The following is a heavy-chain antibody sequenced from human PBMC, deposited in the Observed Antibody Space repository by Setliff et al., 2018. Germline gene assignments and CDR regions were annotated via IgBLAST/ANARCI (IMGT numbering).Heavy chain of an antibody. Sequence: SETLSLTCTVSGYSISSGYIWGWIRQPPGKGLEWVGNIGHTGSINNNPSLKSRLTISRDTSKNQVSLKLNSVTATDTAVYYCARDLGHGGDSDYWGQGILVTVSS. CDR1: GYSISSGYI. V-gene: IGHV4-38-2*02. CDR3: ARDLGHGGDSDY. D-gene: IGHD2-21*02. J-gene: IGHJ4*02. CDR2: IGHTGSI.